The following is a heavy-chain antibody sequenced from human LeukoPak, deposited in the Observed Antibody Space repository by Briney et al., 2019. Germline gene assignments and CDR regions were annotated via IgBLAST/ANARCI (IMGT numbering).Heavy chain of an antibody. V-gene: IGHV3-23*01. J-gene: IGHJ4*02. CDR2: ISGSGGST. CDR1: GFNFNSYA. D-gene: IGHD6-13*01. CDR3: VKRVQGISAP. Sequence: GGSLRLSCAASGFNFNSYALSLVRQAPGKGLEWVSAISGSGGSTYYADSVKGRFTISRDNSKNTLYLQMNSLRDEDTAVYYSVKRVQGISAPWGQGTLVTVSS.